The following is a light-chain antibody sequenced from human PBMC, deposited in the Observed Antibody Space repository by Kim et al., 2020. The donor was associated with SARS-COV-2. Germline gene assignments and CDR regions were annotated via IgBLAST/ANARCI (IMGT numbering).Light chain of an antibody. V-gene: IGLV3-21*04. CDR3: QVWDSGSDHWV. CDR2: ADT. Sequence: SYELTQPPSVSVAPGKTARITCGGNNMGGKTVHWYQQKPVQAPVLVIYADTVRPSGIPERFSGSISGNTATLTISRVEAGDEADFYCQVWDSGSDHWVFGGGTQLTVL. CDR1: NMGGKT. J-gene: IGLJ3*02.